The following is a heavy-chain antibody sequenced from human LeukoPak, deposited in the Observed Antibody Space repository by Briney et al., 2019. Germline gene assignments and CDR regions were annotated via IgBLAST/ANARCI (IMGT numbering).Heavy chain of an antibody. D-gene: IGHD3-22*01. CDR3: AKAEGVVWSMIAD. Sequence: PGGSLRLSCAASGFTVSSNYMSWVRQAPGKGLEWVSAISGSGGSTYYADSVKGRFTISRDNSKNTLYLQMNSLRAEDTAVYYCAKAEGVVWSMIADWGQGTLVTVSS. CDR2: ISGSGGST. CDR1: GFTVSSNY. V-gene: IGHV3-23*01. J-gene: IGHJ4*02.